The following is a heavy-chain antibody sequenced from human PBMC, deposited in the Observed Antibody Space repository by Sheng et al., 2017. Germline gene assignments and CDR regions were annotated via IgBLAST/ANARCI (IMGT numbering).Heavy chain of an antibody. Sequence: QVQLQQWGAGLLKPSETLSLTCAVYGGSFSGYYWSWIRQPPGKGLEWIGEINHSGSTNYNPSLKSRVTISVDTSKNQFSLKLSSVTAADTAVYYCARRSYLGSYYFDYWGQERWSPSPQ. CDR2: INHSGST. V-gene: IGHV4-34*01. CDR3: ARRSYLGSYYFDY. CDR1: GGSFSGYY. J-gene: IGHJ4*01. D-gene: IGHD3-10*01.